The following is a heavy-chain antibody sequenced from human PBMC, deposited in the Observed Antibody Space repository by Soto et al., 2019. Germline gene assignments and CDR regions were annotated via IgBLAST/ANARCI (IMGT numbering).Heavy chain of an antibody. CDR1: GGSISSSSYY. Sequence: SETLSLTCTVSGGSISSSSYYWGWIRQPPGKGLEWIGSIYYSGSTYYNPSLKSRVTISVDTSKNQFSLKLSSVTAADTAVYYCARTNGGNFDYWGQGTLVTVSS. D-gene: IGHD2-15*01. CDR3: ARTNGGNFDY. V-gene: IGHV4-39*01. CDR2: IYYSGST. J-gene: IGHJ4*02.